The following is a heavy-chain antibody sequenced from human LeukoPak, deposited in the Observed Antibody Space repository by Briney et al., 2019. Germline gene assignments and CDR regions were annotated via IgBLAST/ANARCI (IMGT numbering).Heavy chain of an antibody. Sequence: SSETLSLTCTVSGGSISSNDYYWAWIRQPPGMGLEYIGSIYYSGSTYYNPSLKSRVTISVDTSKNQFSLKLSSVTAADTAVYYCARVNYGGHGFYYYGMDVWGQGTTVTVSS. CDR3: ARVNYGGHGFYYYGMDV. CDR2: IYYSGST. J-gene: IGHJ6*02. V-gene: IGHV4-39*01. D-gene: IGHD4/OR15-4a*01. CDR1: GGSISSNDYY.